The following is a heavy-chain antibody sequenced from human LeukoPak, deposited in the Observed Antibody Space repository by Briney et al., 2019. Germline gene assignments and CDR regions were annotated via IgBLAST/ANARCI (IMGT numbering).Heavy chain of an antibody. CDR3: ARQERWLPFDY. J-gene: IGHJ4*02. CDR2: IYYSGST. D-gene: IGHD5-24*01. Sequence: SETLSLTCTVSGGSISSYYWSWIRQPPGKGLEWIGYIYYSGSTNYNPSLKSRVTISVDTSKNQFSLKLSSATAADTAVYYCARQERWLPFDYWGQGTLVTVSS. CDR1: GGSISSYY. V-gene: IGHV4-59*08.